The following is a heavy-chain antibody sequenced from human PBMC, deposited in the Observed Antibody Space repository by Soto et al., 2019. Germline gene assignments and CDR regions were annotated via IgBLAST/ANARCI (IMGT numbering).Heavy chain of an antibody. CDR3: ARGDSTDCSNGVCSFFYNHDMDV. J-gene: IGHJ6*02. V-gene: IGHV1-2*04. Sequence: GASVKVSCKASGYRFTDYHIHWVRQAPGQGLEWLGRINPKSGGTSTAQKFQGWVTMTTDTSISTASMELTRLTSDDTAIYYCARGDSTDCSNGVCSFFYNHDMDVWGQGTTVTVS. CDR1: GYRFTDYH. CDR2: INPKSGGT. D-gene: IGHD2-8*01.